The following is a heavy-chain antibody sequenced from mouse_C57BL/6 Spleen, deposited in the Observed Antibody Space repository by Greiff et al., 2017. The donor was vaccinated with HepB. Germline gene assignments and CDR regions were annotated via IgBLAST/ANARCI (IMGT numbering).Heavy chain of an antibody. CDR1: GYAFSSSW. Sequence: VQLQQSGPELVKPGASVKISCKASGYAFSSSWMNWVKQRPGKGLEWIGRIYPGDGDTNYNGKFKGKATLTADKSSSTAYMQLSSLTSEDSAVYFCVYGSSYYWYFDVWGTGTTVTVSS. CDR2: IYPGDGDT. J-gene: IGHJ1*03. CDR3: VYGSSYYWYFDV. D-gene: IGHD1-1*01. V-gene: IGHV1-82*01.